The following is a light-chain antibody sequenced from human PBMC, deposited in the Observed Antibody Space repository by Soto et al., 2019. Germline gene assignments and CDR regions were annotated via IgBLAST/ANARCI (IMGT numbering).Light chain of an antibody. CDR3: QQFNSWPGT. Sequence: EIVMTQSPATLSVSPGERATLSCRASQSVSSNLAWYQQKPGQAPRLLIYGPSTRPTGIPARFSGSGSGTEFTPTITGLQSEDSAVYYCQQFNSWPGTFGQGTKVEIK. CDR2: GPS. J-gene: IGKJ1*01. V-gene: IGKV3-15*01. CDR1: QSVSSN.